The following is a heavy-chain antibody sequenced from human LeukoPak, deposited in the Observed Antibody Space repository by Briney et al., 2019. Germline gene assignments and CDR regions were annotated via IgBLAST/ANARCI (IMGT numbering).Heavy chain of an antibody. J-gene: IGHJ4*02. CDR1: GFTLSSYA. D-gene: IGHD2/OR15-2a*01. CDR3: ARGTFSPDN. Sequence: TGGALRLSCAASGFTLSSYAMTWVRQAPGKGLERVSSLSSSGDTTYYADSVKGRFTISRDNSKNTLFLQMNSLRAEDTAVYYCARGTFSPDNWGQGTLVTVAS. V-gene: IGHV3-23*01. CDR2: LSSSGDTT.